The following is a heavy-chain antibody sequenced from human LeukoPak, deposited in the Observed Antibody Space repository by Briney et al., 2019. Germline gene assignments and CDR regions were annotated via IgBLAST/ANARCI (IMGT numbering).Heavy chain of an antibody. CDR3: AKDRFGIAAAGTNWFDP. CDR2: ISGYNYKT. Sequence: GASVKVSCKASGYTFRNYYITWVRQAPGQGLEWMGWISGYNYKTDYAQNLKGRVTMTTDTSTSTAYMELRSLTSDDTAVYYCAKDRFGIAAAGTNWFDPWGQGTLVTVSS. D-gene: IGHD6-13*01. J-gene: IGHJ5*02. CDR1: GYTFRNYY. V-gene: IGHV1-18*04.